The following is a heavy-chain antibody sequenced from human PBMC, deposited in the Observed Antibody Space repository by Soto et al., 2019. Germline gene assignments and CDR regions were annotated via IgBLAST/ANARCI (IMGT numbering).Heavy chain of an antibody. Sequence: EGQLLESGGGLVQPGGSLRLSCVASGFTFRNFGMTWVRQAPGKGMECVSSIGGSGSSANYADSVKGLFTVSRDDSKSTLQLQMGGRRVADAARDYCAKEAVAYTGKWAGFDLWGQGTLVTVSS. D-gene: IGHD3-16*01. V-gene: IGHV3-23*01. J-gene: IGHJ5*02. CDR1: GFTFRNFG. CDR2: IGGSGSSA. CDR3: AKEAVAYTGKWAGFDL.